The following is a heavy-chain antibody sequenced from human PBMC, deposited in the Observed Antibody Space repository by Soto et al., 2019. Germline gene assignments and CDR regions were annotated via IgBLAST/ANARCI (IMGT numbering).Heavy chain of an antibody. J-gene: IGHJ5*02. D-gene: IGHD2-2*02. Sequence: ASVKVSCKASGYTFTGYYMHWVRQAPGQGLEWMGWINPNSGGTNYAQKFQGRVTMTRDTSISTAYMELSRLRSDDTAVYYWARSYCSSTSGYRWFDPWGQRTLVTVSS. CDR1: GYTFTGYY. CDR3: ARSYCSSTSGYRWFDP. V-gene: IGHV1-2*02. CDR2: INPNSGGT.